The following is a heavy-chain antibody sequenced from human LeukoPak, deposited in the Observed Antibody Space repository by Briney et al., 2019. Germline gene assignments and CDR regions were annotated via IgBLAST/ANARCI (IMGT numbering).Heavy chain of an antibody. D-gene: IGHD1-7*01. Sequence: PGGSLRLSCAVSGFTFSSYWMTWVRQAPGKGLEWVANIKHDGTKDYYLDSVKGRFTISRDNAKNSVHLQMNSLRAEDTAVYYCARDQFVSGSTYEAFDYWGQGTLVTVSS. V-gene: IGHV3-7*01. CDR3: ARDQFVSGSTYEAFDY. J-gene: IGHJ4*02. CDR2: IKHDGTKD. CDR1: GFTFSSYW.